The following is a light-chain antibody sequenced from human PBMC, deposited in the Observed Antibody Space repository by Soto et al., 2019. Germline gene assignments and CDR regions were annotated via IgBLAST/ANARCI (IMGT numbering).Light chain of an antibody. V-gene: IGKV3-15*01. J-gene: IGKJ1*01. CDR2: GAS. CDR1: QSVSGN. Sequence: EIVMTQSPATLSVSPGERATLSCRASQSVSGNLAWYQQKPGQAPRLLIYGASTRATGIPARFSGSGSGTEFTLTISSLQSEDFAVYYCQQYNNGWTFGQGTKVEIK. CDR3: QQYNNGWT.